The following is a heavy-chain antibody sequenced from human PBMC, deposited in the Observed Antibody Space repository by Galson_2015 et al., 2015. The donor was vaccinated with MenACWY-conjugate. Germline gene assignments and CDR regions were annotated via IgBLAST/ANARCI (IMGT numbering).Heavy chain of an antibody. V-gene: IGHV4-39*07. CDR1: GGSISSSDYY. CDR2: IYYSGST. Sequence: ETLSLTCTVSGGSISSSDYYWGWIRQPPGKGLEWIGSIYYSGSTYYNPSLKSRIAISVDTSKNHFSLKLNSVTAPDTAVYYCARVSKSGAWFDPWGQGTLVAVSS. CDR3: ARVSKSGAWFDP. D-gene: IGHD2-15*01. J-gene: IGHJ5*02.